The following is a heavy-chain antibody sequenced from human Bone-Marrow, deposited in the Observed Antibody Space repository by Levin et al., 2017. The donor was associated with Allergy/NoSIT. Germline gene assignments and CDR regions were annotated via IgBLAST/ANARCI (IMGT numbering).Heavy chain of an antibody. Sequence: GESLKISCAASGFTFTSYGMHWVRQAPGKGLEWVAVIWYSGSRQYYGESVKGRFTISRDSSKNTLFLQMNNLTVEDTAVYFCARDIGYEATFYGLDVWDQGTTVTVSS. D-gene: IGHD5-12*01. CDR1: GFTFTSYG. J-gene: IGHJ6*02. CDR3: ARDIGYEATFYGLDV. V-gene: IGHV3-33*01. CDR2: IWYSGSRQ.